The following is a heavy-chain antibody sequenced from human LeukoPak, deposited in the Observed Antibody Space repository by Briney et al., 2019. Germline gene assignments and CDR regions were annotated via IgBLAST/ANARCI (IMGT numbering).Heavy chain of an antibody. CDR1: GFTFSTYT. CDR2: ISSSSAYI. J-gene: IGHJ4*02. CDR3: AKGGYFDWLLYSAFDY. D-gene: IGHD3-9*01. V-gene: IGHV3-21*04. Sequence: GGSLRLSCAASGFTFSTYTINWVRQAPGKGLEWVSSISSSSAYIYYADSVKGRFTISRDNAKNSLYLQMNSLRAEDTALYYCAKGGYFDWLLYSAFDYWGQGTLVTVSS.